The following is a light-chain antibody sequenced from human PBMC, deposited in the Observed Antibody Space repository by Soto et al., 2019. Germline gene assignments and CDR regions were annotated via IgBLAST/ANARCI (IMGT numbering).Light chain of an antibody. CDR2: DVS. CDR3: SSYTSSRTHVV. Sequence: QSALTQPASVSGSPGQSITISCTGTSADVGGYNFVSWYQHHPGKAPKLMIYDVSNRPSGVSNRFSGSKSGNTASLTISGLQAEDEADNYCSSYTSSRTHVVFGGGTKLTVL. J-gene: IGLJ2*01. V-gene: IGLV2-14*03. CDR1: SADVGGYNF.